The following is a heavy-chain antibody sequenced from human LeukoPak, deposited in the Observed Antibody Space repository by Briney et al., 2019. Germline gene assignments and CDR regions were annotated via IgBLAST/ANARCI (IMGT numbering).Heavy chain of an antibody. V-gene: IGHV3-11*01. CDR1: GFTFSDYY. D-gene: IGHD2-15*01. J-gene: IGHJ4*02. CDR2: ISGSGSTI. CDR3: ARARYIEVPFDY. Sequence: GGSLRLSCAASGFTFSDYYMRWIRQAPGKGLEWISYISGSGSTIYYADSVKGRFTISRDNAKNSLYLQINSLRADDTAVYYCARARYIEVPFDYWGQGTLVTVSS.